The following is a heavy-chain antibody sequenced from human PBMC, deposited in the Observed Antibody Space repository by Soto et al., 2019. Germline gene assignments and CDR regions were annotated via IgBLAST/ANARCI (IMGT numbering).Heavy chain of an antibody. J-gene: IGHJ4*02. CDR2: ISSSSSTI. D-gene: IGHD3-10*01. Sequence: GGSLRLSCAASGFTFSSYSMSWVRQAPGKGLEWVSYISSSSSTIYYADSVKGRFTISRDNAKNSLYLQMNSLRAEDTAVYYCARAGTVLLWFGELSLPDYWGQGTLVTVSS. CDR1: GFTFSSYS. CDR3: ARAGTVLLWFGELSLPDY. V-gene: IGHV3-48*01.